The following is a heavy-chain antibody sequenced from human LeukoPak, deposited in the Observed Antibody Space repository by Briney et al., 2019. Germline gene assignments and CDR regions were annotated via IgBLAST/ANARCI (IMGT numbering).Heavy chain of an antibody. CDR2: IYYSGST. J-gene: IGHJ6*02. Sequence: KPSETLSLTCTVSGGSISSYYWSWIREPPGKGLEWFGYIYYSGSTNYNPSLKCRVTISVDTSKNQFSLKLSSVTAADTAVYYCARDRGIGRGYYYYGMDVWGQGTTVTVSS. V-gene: IGHV4-59*12. CDR3: ARDRGIGRGYYYYGMDV. D-gene: IGHD6-13*01. CDR1: GGSISSYY.